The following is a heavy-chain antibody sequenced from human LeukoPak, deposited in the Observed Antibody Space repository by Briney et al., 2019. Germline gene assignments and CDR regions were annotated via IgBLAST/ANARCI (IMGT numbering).Heavy chain of an antibody. V-gene: IGHV3-49*04. Sequence: LILPCVNCGLRGDDKAMSCVRQATGKRLEWVGLIRSNVFGGTTEYAASVRGRFSISRDDSKSIAYLQMNSLKTEDSAIYYCTKLHFHDSSGYYTLLPLGAFDIWGQGTMVTVSS. D-gene: IGHD3-22*01. CDR3: TKLHFHDSSGYYTLLPLGAFDI. J-gene: IGHJ3*02. CDR1: GLRGDDKA. CDR2: IRSNVFGGTT.